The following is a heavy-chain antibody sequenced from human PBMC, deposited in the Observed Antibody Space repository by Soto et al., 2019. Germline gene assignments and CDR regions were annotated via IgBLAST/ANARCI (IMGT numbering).Heavy chain of an antibody. CDR1: EYRFTAYY. J-gene: IGHJ4*02. V-gene: IGHV1-2*02. Sequence: QVQLVQSGAEVKKPGASVKVSGKASEYRFTAYYIHWVRQAPGQGLEWMGLINPNTGDTNYAQNFQGRVTMTRDTSISTAYMELSRLRSDDTAIYYCARDGHRSGDYWGQGTLVTVSS. CDR2: INPNTGDT. D-gene: IGHD1-26*01. CDR3: ARDGHRSGDY.